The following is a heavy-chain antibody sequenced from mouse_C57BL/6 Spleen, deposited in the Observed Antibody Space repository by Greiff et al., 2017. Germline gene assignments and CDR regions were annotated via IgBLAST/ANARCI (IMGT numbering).Heavy chain of an antibody. CDR3: ARDYGSSYRGYFDV. J-gene: IGHJ1*03. CDR1: GYAFSSSW. V-gene: IGHV1-82*01. CDR2: IYPGDGDT. D-gene: IGHD1-1*01. Sequence: QVQLKESGPELVKPGASVKISCKASGYAFSSSWMNRVKQRPGKGLEWIGRIYPGDGDTNYNGKFKGKATLTADKSSSTAYMQLSSLTSEDSAVYFCARDYGSSYRGYFDVWGTGTTVTVSS.